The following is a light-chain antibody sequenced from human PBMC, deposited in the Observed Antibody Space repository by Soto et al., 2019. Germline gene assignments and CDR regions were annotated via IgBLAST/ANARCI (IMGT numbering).Light chain of an antibody. V-gene: IGLV8-61*01. CDR1: SGSVSTNNY. Sequence: QPVVTQEPSFSVSPGGTVTLTCALSSGSVSTNNYPSWCQQTPGQPPRTLIFRTNTRSSGVPDRFSGSILGSKAALTITGAQADDESDYYCVLYMGRGIWVFGGGTQLTVL. CDR3: VLYMGRGIWV. J-gene: IGLJ3*02. CDR2: RTN.